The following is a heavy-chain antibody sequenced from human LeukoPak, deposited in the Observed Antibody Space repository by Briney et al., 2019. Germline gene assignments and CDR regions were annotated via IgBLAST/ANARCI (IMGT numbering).Heavy chain of an antibody. CDR3: ARRGWLQFIGFDY. CDR2: IHYSGTT. Sequence: SETLSLTCNVSGVSIRGSNYYWGLIRQPPGKGLRWIGRIHYSGTTYYNPSLKSRVTISVDTTKNHFSLRLSSVTAADTAVYYCARRGWLQFIGFDYWGQGTLVTVSS. D-gene: IGHD5-24*01. CDR1: GVSIRGSNYY. J-gene: IGHJ4*02. V-gene: IGHV4-39*01.